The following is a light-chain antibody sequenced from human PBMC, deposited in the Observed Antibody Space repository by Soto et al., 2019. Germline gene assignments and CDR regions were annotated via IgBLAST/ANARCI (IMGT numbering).Light chain of an antibody. Sequence: EIVMTQSPATLSVSPAERATLSCRASQSVSSNLAWYQQKPGQAPRLLIYGASTRATGIPARFSGSGSGTEFTLTISSLQSEDFAVYYCQQSNNWPPGTFGQGTKLEIK. CDR3: QQSNNWPPGT. V-gene: IGKV3-15*01. J-gene: IGKJ2*01. CDR2: GAS. CDR1: QSVSSN.